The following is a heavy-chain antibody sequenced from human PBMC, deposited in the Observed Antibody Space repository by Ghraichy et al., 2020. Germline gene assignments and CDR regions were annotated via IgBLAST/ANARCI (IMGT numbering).Heavy chain of an antibody. CDR1: GFTFSSYW. CDR2: INSDGSST. D-gene: IGHD3-10*01. V-gene: IGHV3-74*01. Sequence: GGSLRLSCAASGFTFSSYWMHWVRQAPGKGLVWVSRINSDGSSTSYADSVKGRFTISRDNAKNTLYLQMNSLRAEDTAVYYCARESTMVRGGGFDPWGQGTLVTVSS. J-gene: IGHJ5*02. CDR3: ARESTMVRGGGFDP.